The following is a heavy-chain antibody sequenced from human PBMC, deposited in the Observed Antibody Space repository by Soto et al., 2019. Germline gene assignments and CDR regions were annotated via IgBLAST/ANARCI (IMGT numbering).Heavy chain of an antibody. Sequence: PSETLSLTCSVSGGSVTSGSHYWSWMRQPPGKGLEWIEYIYHDGGTNYNPSLKSLVTISIDVSRNQFSLRLNSVTAADTAVYYCARDRSDLLNSYDAFDIWGQGTMVTVSS. CDR2: IYHDGGT. V-gene: IGHV4-61*01. CDR3: ARDRSDLLNSYDAFDI. CDR1: GGSVTSGSHY. J-gene: IGHJ3*02.